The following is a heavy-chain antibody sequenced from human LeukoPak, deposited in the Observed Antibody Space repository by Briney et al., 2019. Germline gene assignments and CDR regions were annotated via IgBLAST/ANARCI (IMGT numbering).Heavy chain of an antibody. CDR2: IIHSGSN. CDR1: GGSFSGYY. CDR3: ATRRRLFPGTLPPEGIAAGLGFDP. V-gene: IGHV4-34*12. Sequence: SETLSLTCAVYGGSFSGYYWRWIRQPPGKGREWIGEIIHSGSNNYNPSLKSRVTISVDTSKNQFSLTLSPVPAADTAVYCCATRRRLFPGTLPPEGIAAGLGFDPWGQGTLVTVSS. D-gene: IGHD6-25*01. J-gene: IGHJ5*02.